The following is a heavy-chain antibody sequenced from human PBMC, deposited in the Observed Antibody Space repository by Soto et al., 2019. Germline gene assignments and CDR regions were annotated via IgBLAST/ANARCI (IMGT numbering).Heavy chain of an antibody. CDR3: ARGPRTGSSSWYFVYYGMDV. Sequence: SETLSLTCAVYGGSFSGYYWSWIRQPPGKGLEWIGEINHSGSTNYNPSLKSRVTISVDTSKNQFSLKLSSVTAADTAVYYCARGPRTGSSSWYFVYYGMDVWGQGTTVTVS. CDR1: GGSFSGYY. CDR2: INHSGST. J-gene: IGHJ6*02. D-gene: IGHD6-13*01. V-gene: IGHV4-34*01.